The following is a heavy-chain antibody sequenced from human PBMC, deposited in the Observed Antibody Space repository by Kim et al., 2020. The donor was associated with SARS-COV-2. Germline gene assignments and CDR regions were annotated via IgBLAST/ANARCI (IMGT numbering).Heavy chain of an antibody. V-gene: IGHV6-1*01. CDR3: ARSLMGSSWPLFDY. Sequence: AVSVKSRITINPDTSKNQFSLQLNSVTPEDTAVYYCARSLMGSSWPLFDYWGQGTLVTVSS. J-gene: IGHJ4*02. D-gene: IGHD6-13*01.